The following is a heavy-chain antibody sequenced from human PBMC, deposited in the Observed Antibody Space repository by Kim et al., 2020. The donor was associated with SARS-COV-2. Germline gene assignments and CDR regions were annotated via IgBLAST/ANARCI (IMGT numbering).Heavy chain of an antibody. V-gene: IGHV4-59*13. CDR1: GGSISSYY. J-gene: IGHJ4*02. CDR3: ARSSIVGATVDY. CDR2: IYYSGST. Sequence: SETLSLTCTVSGGSISSYYWNWIRQPPGKGLEWIGYIYYSGSTNYNPSLKSRVTISVDTSKNQFSLKLSSVTAADTAVYYWARSSIVGATVDYWGQRTLVTVSS. D-gene: IGHD1-26*01.